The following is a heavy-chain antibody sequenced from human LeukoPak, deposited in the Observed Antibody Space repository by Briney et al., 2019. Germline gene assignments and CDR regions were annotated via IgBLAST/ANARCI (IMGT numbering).Heavy chain of an antibody. CDR1: GGSISTGGYY. V-gene: IGHV4-31*03. CDR3: ARYDSGTFYKANWFDP. J-gene: IGHJ5*02. Sequence: SQTLSLTCTVSGGSISTGGYYWSWIRQHPGKGLEWIGYIYYNGSTYYNPSLESRVTISLDTSNNHFSLKLSSVTAADTAVYYCARYDSGTFYKANWFDPWGQGTLVTVSS. D-gene: IGHD3-10*01. CDR2: IYYNGST.